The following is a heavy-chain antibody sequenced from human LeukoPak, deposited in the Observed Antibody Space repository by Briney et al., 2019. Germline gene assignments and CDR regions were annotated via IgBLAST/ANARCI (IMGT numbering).Heavy chain of an antibody. J-gene: IGHJ4*02. CDR1: GFTFSSLA. CDR3: AKGQELDDGVFDS. CDR2: IRSNGDTT. V-gene: IGHV3-23*01. Sequence: PGGSLRLSCTASGFTFSSLAMTWVRQAPGKGLEWVSTIRSNGDTTYNADSVKGRFIISRDNSKNTLYLELNSLRVEDTDTFYCAKGQELDDGVFDSWGQGTMVTVSS. D-gene: IGHD1-1*01.